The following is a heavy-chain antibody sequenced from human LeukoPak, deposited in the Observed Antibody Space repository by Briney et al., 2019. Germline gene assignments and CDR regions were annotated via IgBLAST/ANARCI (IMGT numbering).Heavy chain of an antibody. V-gene: IGHV3-15*07. J-gene: IGHJ4*02. CDR2: VKNRGDGRTT. Sequence: GGSLRLSCVASTFTKAWMNWVRQAPGKGLEWVGRVKNRGDGRTTDYAAPVKGGFTISRDDSKRTVYLQMNSLKTEDTAVYFCTTEYFGGFEYWGQGTLVTVSS. D-gene: IGHD3-16*01. CDR1: TFTKAW. CDR3: TTEYFGGFEY.